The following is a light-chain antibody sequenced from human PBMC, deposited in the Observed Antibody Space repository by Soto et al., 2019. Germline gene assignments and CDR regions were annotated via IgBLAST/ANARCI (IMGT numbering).Light chain of an antibody. J-gene: IGLJ2*01. CDR2: EVN. V-gene: IGLV1-40*01. CDR1: SSNIGAGHD. CDR3: CSFTSSTTVI. Sequence: QSVLTQPPSVSGAPGQRVTISCTGSSSNIGAGHDVHWYQQVPGAAPKLMIYEVNNRPSGVSDRFSGSKSGNTASLTISGLQAEDEADYYCCSFTSSTTVIFGGGTKVTVL.